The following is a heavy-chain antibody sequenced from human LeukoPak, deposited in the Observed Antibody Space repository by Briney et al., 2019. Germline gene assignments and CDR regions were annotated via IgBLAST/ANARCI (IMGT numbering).Heavy chain of an antibody. V-gene: IGHV3-23*01. CDR1: GFTFSSYA. J-gene: IGHJ6*03. CDR2: ISGSGGST. Sequence: GGSLRLSCAASGFTFSSYAMSWVRQAPGKGLEWVSAISGSGGSTYYADSVKGRFTISRDNSKNTLYLQMNSLRAEDTAVYYCAKDMYNYYYYYMGVWGKGTTVTVSS. D-gene: IGHD1-1*01. CDR3: AKDMYNYYYYYMGV.